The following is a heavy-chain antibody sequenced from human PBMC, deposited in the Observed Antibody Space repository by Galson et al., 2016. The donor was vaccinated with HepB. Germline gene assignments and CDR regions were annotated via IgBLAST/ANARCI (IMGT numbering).Heavy chain of an antibody. Sequence: QSGAEVKKPGESLKISCQGSTYIFSNYWIGWVRQMPGKGLEWVGIIYPGDSETIYSPTFQGRVTISADKSIGTAYLQWNSLKVSDTAIYYCMRHGSNSGWLRAFQNWGQGTLVTVSA. J-gene: IGHJ1*01. V-gene: IGHV5-51*01. D-gene: IGHD5-12*01. CDR3: MRHGSNSGWLRAFQN. CDR2: IYPGDSET. CDR1: TYIFSNYW.